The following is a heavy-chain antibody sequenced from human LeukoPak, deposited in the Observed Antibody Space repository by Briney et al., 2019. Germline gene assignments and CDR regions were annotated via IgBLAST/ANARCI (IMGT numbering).Heavy chain of an antibody. Sequence: GGSLRLSCAASGFTFSSYAMHWVRQAPGKGLQWVSFIRYDGSNKYYADSVKGRFTIPRDNSKNTLYLQMNSLRAEDTAVYYCAKDPRYCSSTSCYAYYYYYMDVWGKGTTVTISS. CDR1: GFTFSSYA. CDR2: IRYDGSNK. D-gene: IGHD2-2*01. J-gene: IGHJ6*03. CDR3: AKDPRYCSSTSCYAYYYYYMDV. V-gene: IGHV3-30*02.